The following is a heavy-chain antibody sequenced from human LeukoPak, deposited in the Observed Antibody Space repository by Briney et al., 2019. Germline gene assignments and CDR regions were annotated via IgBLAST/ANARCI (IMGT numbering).Heavy chain of an antibody. CDR3: ARIPAVIDYFDY. V-gene: IGHV3-7*03. Sequence: GWALKRSCAASGGNCIAHGMSWVLKAPGKGLEWVANIKPDGSEKYYVDSVKGRFTISRDNAKNSLYLQMNSLRAEDTAVYYCARIPAVIDYFDYWGQGALVTVS. CDR1: GGNCIAHG. D-gene: IGHD2-2*01. CDR2: IKPDGSEK. J-gene: IGHJ4*02.